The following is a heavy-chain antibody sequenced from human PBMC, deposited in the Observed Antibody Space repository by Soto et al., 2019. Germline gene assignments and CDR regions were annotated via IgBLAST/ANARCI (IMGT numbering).Heavy chain of an antibody. CDR2: IWYDGTKK. D-gene: IGHD3-9*01. CDR3: ARQFYYVLTGWGPVDY. CDR1: GSTFSSYG. V-gene: IGHV3-33*01. J-gene: IGHJ4*02. Sequence: VQLVESGGGVVQPGRSLRLTCAGSGSTFSSYGIHWVRQAPGKGLEWVAVIWYDGTKKYYVDSVRGRFTVSRDNSKNTVYLQMNSVRVEDTAVYHCARQFYYVLTGWGPVDYWGQGALVTVSS.